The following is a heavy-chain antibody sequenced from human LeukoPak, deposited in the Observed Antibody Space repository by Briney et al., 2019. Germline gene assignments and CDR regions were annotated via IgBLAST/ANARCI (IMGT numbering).Heavy chain of an antibody. CDR1: GFTFSSYS. D-gene: IGHD6-19*01. Sequence: KSGGSLRLSCAASGFTFSSYSMNWVRQAPGKGLEWVSSISTSSSYIYYADSVKGRFTISRDNAKKSLYLQMNSLRADDTAVYYCARGASVVAGNDNAFDIWGQGTMVTVSS. CDR2: ISTSSSYI. J-gene: IGHJ3*02. V-gene: IGHV3-21*01. CDR3: ARGASVVAGNDNAFDI.